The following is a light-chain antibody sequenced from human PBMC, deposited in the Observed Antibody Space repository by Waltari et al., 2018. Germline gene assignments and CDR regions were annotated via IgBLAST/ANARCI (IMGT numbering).Light chain of an antibody. J-gene: IGLJ3*02. CDR3: ETGGHGTWV. Sequence: QLVLTQSPSASASLGASVKLTCTLSSGHSSNIIAWLQRRPERGPRYLMKVNSDGSHSKGGDLPARFSGSRSGAERYLTISSLQSEDEADYYCETGGHGTWVFGGGTKLTVL. CDR1: SGHSSNI. CDR2: VNSDGSH. V-gene: IGLV4-69*01.